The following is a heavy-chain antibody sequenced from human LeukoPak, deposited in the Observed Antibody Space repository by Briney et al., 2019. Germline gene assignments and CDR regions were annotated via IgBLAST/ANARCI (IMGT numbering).Heavy chain of an antibody. D-gene: IGHD4-11*01. V-gene: IGHV4-34*01. CDR1: GGSFADYY. Sequence: SETLSLTCAVYGGSFADYYWSWIRQFPGKGLEWIGEISHSGNTNLNPSLESRVTISMGTSNYQFSLKLTSVTAADTAVYYCARGSRLPLDYWGQGSLVTVSS. J-gene: IGHJ4*02. CDR2: ISHSGNT. CDR3: ARGSRLPLDY.